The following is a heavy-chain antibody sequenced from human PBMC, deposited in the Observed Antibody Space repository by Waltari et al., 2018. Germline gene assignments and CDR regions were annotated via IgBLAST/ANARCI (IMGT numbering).Heavy chain of an antibody. Sequence: VQLVQSGAEVKKPGASVKVACKESGYTFTSYGISWLRQAPGQGLEWMGWISAYNVNTNSAQKLQGRVTMTTDTSTSTAYMELRSLRSDDTAVYYCARVVGTSVAGLFDYWGQGTLVTVSS. CDR2: ISAYNVNT. V-gene: IGHV1-18*01. J-gene: IGHJ4*02. CDR1: GYTFTSYG. D-gene: IGHD6-19*01. CDR3: ARVVGTSVAGLFDY.